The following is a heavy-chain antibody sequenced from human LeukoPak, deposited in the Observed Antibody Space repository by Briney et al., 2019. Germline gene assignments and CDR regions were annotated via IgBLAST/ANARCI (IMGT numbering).Heavy chain of an antibody. V-gene: IGHV4-4*07. CDR2: IYTSGST. D-gene: IGHD3-16*01. J-gene: IGHJ4*02. CDR1: GGSINSYF. Sequence: SETLSLTCTVSGGSINSYFWSWIRQPAGKGLEWIGRIYTSGSTNYNPSFKSGVTMAVDKSKSQSSVQLRSRTAADTAVYYCARDSLGLRYFGLWGQGTLVTVSS. CDR3: ARDSLGLRYFGL.